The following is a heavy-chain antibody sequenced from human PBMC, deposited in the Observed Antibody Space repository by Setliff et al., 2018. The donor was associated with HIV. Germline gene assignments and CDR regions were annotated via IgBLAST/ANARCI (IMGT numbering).Heavy chain of an antibody. CDR1: GFTLSSYM. J-gene: IGHJ4*02. V-gene: IGHV3-23*01. CDR3: AKELAASGLGYFDS. CDR2: ISDSGGST. Sequence: PGGSLRLSCAASGFTLSSYMMNWVRQAPGKGLGWVSGISDSGGSTYYADSVKGRFTISRDNSKNTVYLQMNSLRAEDTAEYYCAKELAASGLGYFDSWGRGILVTVSS. D-gene: IGHD3-22*01.